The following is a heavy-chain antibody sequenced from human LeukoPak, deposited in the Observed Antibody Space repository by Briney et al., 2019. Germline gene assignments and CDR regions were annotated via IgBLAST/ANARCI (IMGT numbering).Heavy chain of an antibody. CDR2: INSDGSST. CDR3: ARAYDSSGYYLYHYYYGMDV. D-gene: IGHD3-22*01. CDR1: GFTFSSYW. V-gene: IGHV3-74*01. Sequence: GGSLRLSCAASGFTFSSYWMHWVRQAPGKGLVWVSRINSDGSSTSYADSVKGRFTISRDNAKNTLYLQMNSLRAEDTAVYYCARAYDSSGYYLYHYYYGMDVWGQGTTVTVSS. J-gene: IGHJ6*02.